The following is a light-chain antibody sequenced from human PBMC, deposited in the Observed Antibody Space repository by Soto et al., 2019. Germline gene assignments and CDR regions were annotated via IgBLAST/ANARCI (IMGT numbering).Light chain of an antibody. CDR1: QVVAGTF. V-gene: IGKV3-20*01. Sequence: EIVLTQSPDFVSLSPGERATLSCRASQVVAGTFLAWYQQKPGQAPRLLIYGASSRATGIPDRFSGSGSGTDFSLTISRLEPEDFAVYYCQQYGDSPRTFGQGTKVEIK. CDR2: GAS. J-gene: IGKJ1*01. CDR3: QQYGDSPRT.